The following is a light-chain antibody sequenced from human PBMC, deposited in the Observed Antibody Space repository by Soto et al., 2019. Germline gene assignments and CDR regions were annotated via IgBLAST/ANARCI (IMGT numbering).Light chain of an antibody. CDR2: HAS. CDR3: QQYNSYS. J-gene: IGKJ1*01. Sequence: IKMTQSPSTPPASVGDRVTITCRASQSSSNCLAWYQKKPGTAPKLLIYHASSLQSGVPSRFSGSGSGTEFTLTISSLQPDDFATYYCQQYNSYSFGQGTKV. V-gene: IGKV1-5*01. CDR1: QSSSNC.